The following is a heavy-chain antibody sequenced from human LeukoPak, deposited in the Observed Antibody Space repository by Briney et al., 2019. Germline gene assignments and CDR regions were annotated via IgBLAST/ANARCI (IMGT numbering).Heavy chain of an antibody. CDR2: IYYSGST. D-gene: IGHD1-1*01. Sequence: SETLSLTCTVSGGSISSGGYYWSWIRQHPGKGLEWIGYIYYSGSTYYNPSLKSRVTISVDTSKNQFSLKLSSVTAADTAVYYCARGTVQLGGMDVWGQGTTVTVSS. V-gene: IGHV4-31*03. CDR1: GGSISSGGYY. J-gene: IGHJ6*02. CDR3: ARGTVQLGGMDV.